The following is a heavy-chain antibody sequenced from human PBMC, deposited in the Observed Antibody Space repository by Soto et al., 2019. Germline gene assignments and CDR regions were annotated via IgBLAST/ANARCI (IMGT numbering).Heavy chain of an antibody. J-gene: IGHJ5*02. D-gene: IGHD3-22*01. Sequence: WETLALSCSVSVDSISNRRFSWAGIRQPRGEGLEWIGSIYHTGNAYYNPSLKSRVTISVDTSKNQFSLKLTSVTAADAALYYCARDFFDSSDYTTNWFDPWGQGTLVTVS. V-gene: IGHV4-39*01. CDR1: VDSISNRRFS. CDR3: ARDFFDSSDYTTNWFDP. CDR2: IYHTGNA.